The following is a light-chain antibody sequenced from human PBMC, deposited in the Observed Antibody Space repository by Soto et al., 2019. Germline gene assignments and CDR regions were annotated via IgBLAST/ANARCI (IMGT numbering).Light chain of an antibody. CDR1: QSVTSN. Sequence: EIVMTQSPATLSVSPGERATLSCRASQSVTSNLAWYQQKPGQAPRVLIYDASHRATGIPARFSGSGSGTDFTLTISSLEPEDAALYYCQQRSNWPPITFGQGTRLEIK. CDR3: QQRSNWPPIT. CDR2: DAS. V-gene: IGKV3-11*01. J-gene: IGKJ5*01.